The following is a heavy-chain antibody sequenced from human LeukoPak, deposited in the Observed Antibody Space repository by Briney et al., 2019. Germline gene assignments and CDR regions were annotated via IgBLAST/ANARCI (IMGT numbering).Heavy chain of an antibody. CDR2: ISSSSSTI. J-gene: IGHJ6*02. CDR3: ARNVLLWFGEPSYYYGMDV. D-gene: IGHD3-10*01. V-gene: IGHV3-48*01. CDR1: GFTFSSYS. Sequence: GGSLRLSCAASGFTFSSYSMNWVRQAPGKGLEWVSYISSSSSTIYYADSVKGRFTISRDNAKNSLYPQMNSLRAEDTAVYYCARNVLLWFGEPSYYYGMDVWGQGTTVTVSS.